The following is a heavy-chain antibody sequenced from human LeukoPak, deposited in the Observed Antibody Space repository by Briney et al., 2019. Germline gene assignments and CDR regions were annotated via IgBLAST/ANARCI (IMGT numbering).Heavy chain of an antibody. CDR3: AKDRPQTPPATYYYYGMDV. D-gene: IGHD2-2*01. CDR1: GFTFSRYA. V-gene: IGHV3-23*01. Sequence: GGSLRLSCAGSGFTFSRYAMSWVGQAPGRGVEWVSAISGSGGRTYYADSVKGGFTISRDNSKNTLYLQMNSLRAEDTAVYYCAKDRPQTPPATYYYYGMDVWGKGTTVTVSS. CDR2: ISGSGGRT. J-gene: IGHJ6*04.